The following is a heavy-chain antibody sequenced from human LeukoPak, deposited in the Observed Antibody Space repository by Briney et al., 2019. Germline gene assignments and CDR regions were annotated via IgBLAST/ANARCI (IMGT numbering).Heavy chain of an antibody. V-gene: IGHV3-23*01. CDR2: ISGNTFST. Sequence: GGSLRLSCAASGFAFRSYAMSWVRQPPGKGLGWVSGISGNTFSTYYADSVKGRFTISRDNSKDTVYLQMNNLRVEDTAVYYCAKAFYDYVWGTYSQTYYFDSWGPGTLVTVSS. D-gene: IGHD3-16*01. CDR1: GFAFRSYA. CDR3: AKAFYDYVWGTYSQTYYFDS. J-gene: IGHJ4*02.